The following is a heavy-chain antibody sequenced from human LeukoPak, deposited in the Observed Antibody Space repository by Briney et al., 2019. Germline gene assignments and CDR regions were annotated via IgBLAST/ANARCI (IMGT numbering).Heavy chain of an antibody. CDR3: AAGGYSSSWYYFDY. D-gene: IGHD6-13*01. Sequence: SVKVSCKASGFTFTSSAMQWVRQARGQRLEWIGWIVVGSGNTNYAQKFQERVTITWDMSTSTAYMELSSLRSEDTAVYYCAAGGYSSSWYYFDYWGQGTLVTVSS. V-gene: IGHV1-58*02. CDR1: GFTFTSSA. CDR2: IVVGSGNT. J-gene: IGHJ4*02.